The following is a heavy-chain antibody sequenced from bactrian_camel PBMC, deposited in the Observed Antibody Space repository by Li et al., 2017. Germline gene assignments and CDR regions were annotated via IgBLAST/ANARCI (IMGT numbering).Heavy chain of an antibody. J-gene: IGHJ6*01. Sequence: QLVESGGGSVPVGGSLRLSCVSSVGYVFSSHCMGWFLQAPGKEREGVAAIFLGGPFLGGRRSFYSDSVKGRFTISQDNTKRVVYLQMNGLKPEDTAKYHCAADRPGALIQGMPVVGGCEFGYWGQGTQVTVS. D-gene: IGHD6*01. CDR1: GYVFSSHC. V-gene: IGHV3-3*01. CDR3: AADRPGALIQGMPVVGGCEFGY. CDR2: IFLGGPFLGGRRS.